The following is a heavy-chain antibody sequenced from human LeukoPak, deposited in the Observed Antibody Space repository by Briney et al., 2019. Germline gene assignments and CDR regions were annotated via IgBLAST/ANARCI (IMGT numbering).Heavy chain of an antibody. CDR3: ARVDSSSGYYHQFDY. V-gene: IGHV1-69*01. D-gene: IGHD3-22*01. CDR2: IIPIFGTA. J-gene: IGHJ4*02. Sequence: SVKVSCKASGGTFSSYAISWVRQAPGQGLEWMGGIIPIFGTANYAQKFQGRVTITADEATSTAYMELSSLRSEDTAVYYCARVDSSSGYYHQFDYWGQGTLVTVSS. CDR1: GGTFSSYA.